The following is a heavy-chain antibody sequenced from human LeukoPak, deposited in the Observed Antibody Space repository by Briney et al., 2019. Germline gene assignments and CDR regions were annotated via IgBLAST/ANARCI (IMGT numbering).Heavy chain of an antibody. V-gene: IGHV3-11*04. Sequence: PGGSLRLSCAASGFTFSDYYMSWIRQAPGKGLEWVSYISSSGSTIYYADSVKGRFTISRDNAKNSLYLQMNSLRAEDTAVYYCAIGYCSGGSCPPINFDYWGQGTLVTVSS. CDR1: GFTFSDYY. CDR3: AIGYCSGGSCPPINFDY. J-gene: IGHJ4*02. CDR2: ISSSGSTI. D-gene: IGHD2-15*01.